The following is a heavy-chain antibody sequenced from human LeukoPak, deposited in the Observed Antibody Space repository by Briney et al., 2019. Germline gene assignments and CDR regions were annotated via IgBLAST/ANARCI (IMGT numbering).Heavy chain of an antibody. CDR2: ISISSNYI. CDR3: AREPTPFGSGSYPPTGGGYYYMDV. CDR1: GFTFSRYS. J-gene: IGHJ6*03. D-gene: IGHD3-10*01. Sequence: PGGSLRLSCAASGFTFSRYSMNWVRQAPGKGLEWVSSISISSNYIYYPDSLKGRFTISRDNAKNSVYLQMNSLRTDDTAVYYCAREPTPFGSGSYPPTGGGYYYMDVWGKGTTVTISS. V-gene: IGHV3-21*01.